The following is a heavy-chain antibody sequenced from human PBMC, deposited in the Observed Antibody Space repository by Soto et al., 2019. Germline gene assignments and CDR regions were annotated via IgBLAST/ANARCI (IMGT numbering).Heavy chain of an antibody. D-gene: IGHD5-12*01. Sequence: PXGWLRLSCEVSGFTVNSYSRNGVRQAPGKGLEWVSSISGSGRTTYYADAVKGRFTISRDNSKNTLFLQMNSLRFEDTAVYYCAKGVTTIVATGSWFDHWGQRTLVTVSS. V-gene: IGHV3-23*01. J-gene: IGHJ5*02. CDR3: AKGVTTIVATGSWFDH. CDR2: ISGSGRTT. CDR1: GFTVNSYS.